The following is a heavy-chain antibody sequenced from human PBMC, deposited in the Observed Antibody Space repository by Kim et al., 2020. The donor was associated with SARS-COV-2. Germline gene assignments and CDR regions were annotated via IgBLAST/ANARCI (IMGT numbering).Heavy chain of an antibody. J-gene: IGHJ4*02. Sequence: GGSLRLSCAASGFTFSSYGMHWVRQAPGKGLEWVAVIWYDGSNKYYADSVKGRFTISRDNSKNTLYLQMNSLRAEDTAVYYCARTMAPHTYYYGSGSYSGSYFDHWGQGTLVTVSS. V-gene: IGHV3-33*08. CDR2: IWYDGSNK. CDR1: GFTFSSYG. D-gene: IGHD3-10*01. CDR3: ARTMAPHTYYYGSGSYSGSYFDH.